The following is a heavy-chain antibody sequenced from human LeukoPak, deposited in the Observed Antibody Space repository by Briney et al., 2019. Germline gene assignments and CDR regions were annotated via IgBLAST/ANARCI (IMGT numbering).Heavy chain of an antibody. CDR3: ARERVPSGSYFDY. CDR1: GFIFTNYN. V-gene: IGHV3-21*01. D-gene: IGHD1-26*01. CDR2: ISGGSTYI. J-gene: IGHJ4*02. Sequence: GGSLRLSCAASGFIFTNYNLNWVRQAPGKGLEWISSISGGSTYIYYADSVRGRFTISRDNSKNTLYLQMNSLRVEDTAVYYCARERVPSGSYFDYWGQGTLVTVSS.